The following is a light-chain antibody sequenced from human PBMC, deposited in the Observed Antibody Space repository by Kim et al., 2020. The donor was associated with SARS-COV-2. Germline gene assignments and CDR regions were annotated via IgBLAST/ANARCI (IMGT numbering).Light chain of an antibody. Sequence: ASVKLTCTLSSGHGSYAIAWHQQQPEKGPRYLMKLNSDGSHSKGDGIPDRFSGSSSGAERYPTISSLQSEDEADYYCQTWGTGIRVFGGGTQLTVL. CDR3: QTWGTGIRV. V-gene: IGLV4-69*01. CDR2: LNSDGSH. J-gene: IGLJ2*01. CDR1: SGHGSYA.